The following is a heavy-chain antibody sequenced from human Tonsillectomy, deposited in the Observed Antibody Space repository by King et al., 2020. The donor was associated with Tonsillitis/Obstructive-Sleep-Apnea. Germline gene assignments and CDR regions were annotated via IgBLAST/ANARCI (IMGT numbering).Heavy chain of an antibody. J-gene: IGHJ6*02. Sequence: DVQLVESGAEVKKPGESLKISCKVSGYSFTSYWIGWVRQMPGKGLEWMGIIYPGDSDTRYSPSFQGQVTISADKSISTAYLQWSSLKASDTAMYYCARQHRAPRLGRRDFWSGGGMDVWGQGTTVTVSS. V-gene: IGHV5-51*01. CDR3: ARQHRAPRLGRRDFWSGGGMDV. D-gene: IGHD3-3*01. CDR2: IYPGDSDT. CDR1: GYSFTSYW.